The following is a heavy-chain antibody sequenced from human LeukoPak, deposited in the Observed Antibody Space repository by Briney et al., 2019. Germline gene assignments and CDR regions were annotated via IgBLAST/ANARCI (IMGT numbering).Heavy chain of an antibody. CDR1: GGSISNNNYY. D-gene: IGHD3-10*01. V-gene: IGHV4-39*01. CDR2: IYYSGST. Sequence: PSETLSLTCTVSGGSISNNNYYWGWIRQPPGKALEWIGGIYYSGSTLHNPSLMSRVTMSVDTSKNQFTLKLSSVTAADTAVYYCATHGGDGPGSSNFDYWGQGTLVTVSS. J-gene: IGHJ4*02. CDR3: ATHGGDGPGSSNFDY.